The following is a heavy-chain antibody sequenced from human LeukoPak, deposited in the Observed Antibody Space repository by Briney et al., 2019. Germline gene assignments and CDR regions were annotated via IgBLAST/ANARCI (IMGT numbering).Heavy chain of an antibody. J-gene: IGHJ5*02. V-gene: IGHV1-2*02. Sequence: APVKVSCKASGYTFTGYYMHWVRQAPGQGLEWMGWINPNSGGTNYAQKFQGRVTMTRDTSISTAYMELSRLRSDDTAVYYCARGGITTVQGGIIRNWFDPWGQGTLVTVSS. CDR2: INPNSGGT. CDR3: ARGGITTVQGGIIRNWFDP. CDR1: GYTFTGYY. D-gene: IGHD3-10*01.